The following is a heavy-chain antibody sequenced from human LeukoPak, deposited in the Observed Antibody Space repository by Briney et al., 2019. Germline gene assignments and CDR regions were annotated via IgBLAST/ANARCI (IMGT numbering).Heavy chain of an antibody. CDR3: AKDRGYGDTGGGDY. Sequence: SVKVCCTASERPFSSYAISGGRQSPGQGLEWMGRIIPILGIANYAQKFQGRVTITADKSTSTAYMELSSLRSEDTAVYYCAKDRGYGDTGGGDYWGQGTLVTVSS. J-gene: IGHJ4*02. CDR1: ERPFSSYA. D-gene: IGHD4-17*01. V-gene: IGHV1-69*04. CDR2: IIPILGIA.